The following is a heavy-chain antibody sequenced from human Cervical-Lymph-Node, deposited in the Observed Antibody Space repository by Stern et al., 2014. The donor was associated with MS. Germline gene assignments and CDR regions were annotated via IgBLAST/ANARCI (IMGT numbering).Heavy chain of an antibody. Sequence: EVQLVQSGGGLVKPGGSLRLSCAVSGFTLTTSSMRWVRQAPGKGLEWVAPIGSNPNYVFYVESVKGRFTISRDDAKNSMFQQMSSLRVEDSGIYYCAKDLRYPDADYNWFDPWGQGTLVTVSS. V-gene: IGHV3-21*01. J-gene: IGHJ5*02. CDR1: GFTLTTSS. D-gene: IGHD1-14*01. CDR2: IGSNPNYV. CDR3: AKDLRYPDADYNWFDP.